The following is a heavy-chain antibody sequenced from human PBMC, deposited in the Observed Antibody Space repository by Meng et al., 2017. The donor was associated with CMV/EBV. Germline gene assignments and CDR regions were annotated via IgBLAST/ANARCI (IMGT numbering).Heavy chain of an antibody. CDR2: IGTAGDT. CDR1: GFTFSSYD. J-gene: IGHJ6*02. D-gene: IGHD2-2*01. V-gene: IGHV3-13*01. CDR3: ARGSSTSSGGVYYYYGTDV. Sequence: GESLKISCAASGFTFSSYDMHWVRQATGKGLEWVSAIGTAGDTYYPGSVKGRFTISRENAKNSLYLQMNSLRAGDTAVYYCARGSSTSSGGVYYYYGTDVWGQETTVTVSS.